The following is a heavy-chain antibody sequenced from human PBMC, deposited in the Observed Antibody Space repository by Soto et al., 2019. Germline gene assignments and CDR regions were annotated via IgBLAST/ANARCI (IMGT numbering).Heavy chain of an antibody. CDR3: ARIKLVEWFFINVDVYDMDV. CDR1: GFSLSDYA. J-gene: IGHJ6*02. V-gene: IGHV3-48*02. D-gene: IGHD3-3*01. Sequence: GGSLRLSCVASGFSLSDYAVNWVRQAPGKGLEWVSFFSSDSRTIYYADSVEGRFTVSRDNARNSVSLQMDSLRDEDAAVYYCARIKLVEWFFINVDVYDMDVWGQGTPVTVSS. CDR2: FSSDSRTI.